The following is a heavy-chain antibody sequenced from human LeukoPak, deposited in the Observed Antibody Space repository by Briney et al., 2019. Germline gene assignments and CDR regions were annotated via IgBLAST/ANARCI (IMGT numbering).Heavy chain of an antibody. V-gene: IGHV3-66*02. D-gene: IGHD3-16*01. Sequence: PGGSLRLSCAASGFTVSSNYMSWVRQAPGKGLEWVSVIYSGGSTYYADSVKGRFTISRDNSKNTLYLQMNSLRAEDTAVYYCERDYGLYYYYMDVWGKGTTVTVSS. CDR1: GFTVSSNY. CDR3: ERDYGLYYYYMDV. J-gene: IGHJ6*03. CDR2: IYSGGST.